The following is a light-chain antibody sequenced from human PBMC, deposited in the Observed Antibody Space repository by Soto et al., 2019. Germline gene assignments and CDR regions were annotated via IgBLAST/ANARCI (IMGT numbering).Light chain of an antibody. J-gene: IGKJ2*01. CDR2: GAS. V-gene: IGKV3-15*01. CDR1: QSVSSN. Sequence: EKVMTQSPATLSVSPGERATLSCRASQSVSSNLAWYQQKPGQAPRLLIYGASTRDTGIPARFSGSGSGSEFTLTISSLQSEDFAVYYCQQYNNSPYTFGQGTKLEIK. CDR3: QQYNNSPYT.